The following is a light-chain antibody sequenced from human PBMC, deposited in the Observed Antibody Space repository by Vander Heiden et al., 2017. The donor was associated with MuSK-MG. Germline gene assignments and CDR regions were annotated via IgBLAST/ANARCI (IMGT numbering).Light chain of an antibody. CDR2: AAS. V-gene: IGKV1-NL1*01. CDR3: QQYYNTPPWT. Sequence: DIQMTQSPSSLSASVVDRVTFTCRARQGIRNSLAWYQQTPGKAPKLLLFAASRLESGVPSRFSGSGSGTDYTLTISSLQPEDFATYYCQQYYNTPPWTFGQGTKVEIK. CDR1: QGIRNS. J-gene: IGKJ1*01.